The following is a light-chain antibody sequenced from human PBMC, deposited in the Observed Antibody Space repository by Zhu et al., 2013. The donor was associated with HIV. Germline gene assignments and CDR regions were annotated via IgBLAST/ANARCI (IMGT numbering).Light chain of an antibody. Sequence: QSVLTQPPSASGTPGQRVTISCSGSSSNIGSNYVYWYQQLPGTAPKLLIYRNNQRPSGVPDRFSGSKSGTSASLAISGLRSEDEADYYCQAWDSSTHVVFGGGTKLTVL. CDR1: SSNIGSNY. J-gene: IGLJ2*01. CDR3: QAWDSSTHVV. V-gene: IGLV1-47*01. CDR2: RNN.